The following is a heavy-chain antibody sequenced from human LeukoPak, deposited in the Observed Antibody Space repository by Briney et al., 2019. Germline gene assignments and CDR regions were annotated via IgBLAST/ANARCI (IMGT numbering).Heavy chain of an antibody. Sequence: GRSLRLSCAASGFTFSSYAMHWVRQAPGKGLEWVAVISYDGSNKYYADSVKGRFTISRDNSKNTLYLQMNSLRAEDTAVYYCARGDSSSWYGGFDYWGQGTLVTVSS. J-gene: IGHJ4*02. CDR1: GFTFSSYA. CDR2: ISYDGSNK. D-gene: IGHD6-13*01. CDR3: ARGDSSSWYGGFDY. V-gene: IGHV3-30*04.